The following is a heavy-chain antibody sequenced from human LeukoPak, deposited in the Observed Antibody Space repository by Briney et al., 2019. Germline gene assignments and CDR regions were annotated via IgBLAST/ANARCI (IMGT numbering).Heavy chain of an antibody. CDR2: INQHGSDK. Sequence: GGSLRLSCAASGFTFSSDWMNWVRQAPGKGLEWVANINQHGSDKYYVDSVKGRFTISRDNAKNSLYLQMSSLRVEDTAVYYCARGYTTGYWGQGTLVTVSS. J-gene: IGHJ4*02. CDR1: GFTFSSDW. V-gene: IGHV3-7*01. D-gene: IGHD1-1*01. CDR3: ARGYTTGY.